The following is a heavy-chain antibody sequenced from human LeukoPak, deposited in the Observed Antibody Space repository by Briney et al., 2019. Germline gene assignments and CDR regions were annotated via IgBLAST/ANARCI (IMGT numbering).Heavy chain of an antibody. J-gene: IGHJ4*02. CDR3: AREKRLERTGGVDY. V-gene: IGHV3-21*01. CDR1: GFTFSSYS. CDR2: ISSSSSYI. D-gene: IGHD1-1*01. Sequence: PGGSLRLSCAASGFTFSSYSMNWVRQAPGHGLEWVSSISSSSSYINYANTVQGRFTISRAKAKNSLYLQMNSLRAEDTAVYYWAREKRLERTGGVDYWGQGTLVTVSS.